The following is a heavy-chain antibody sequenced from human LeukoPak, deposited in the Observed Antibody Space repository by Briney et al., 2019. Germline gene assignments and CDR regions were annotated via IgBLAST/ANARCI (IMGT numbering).Heavy chain of an antibody. V-gene: IGHV3-21*01. CDR1: GFTFSGYG. J-gene: IGHJ3*02. CDR2: ISIGGTYI. D-gene: IGHD6-13*01. Sequence: GGSIRLSCAASGFTFSGYGMFWVRQAPPKGLEWISSISIGGTYIYYADSVKGGFTISRNNAKNSLYLQMNSLRADDTAVYYCAKSRSSWSDDTFDIWGQGTMVTVSS. CDR3: AKSRSSWSDDTFDI.